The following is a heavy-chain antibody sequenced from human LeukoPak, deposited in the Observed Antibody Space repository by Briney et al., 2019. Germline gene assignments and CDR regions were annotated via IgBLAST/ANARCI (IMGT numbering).Heavy chain of an antibody. Sequence: PGGSLRLSCAASGFIVSSNYMSWVRQAPGKGLEWVANINQDGSESYYVASMKGRFTISRDNAKNSLYLQMNSLRDEDTAIYYCATVWYHVFDIWGQGTMVTVSS. D-gene: IGHD6-13*01. CDR2: INQDGSES. CDR3: ATVWYHVFDI. J-gene: IGHJ3*02. CDR1: GFIVSSNY. V-gene: IGHV3-7*03.